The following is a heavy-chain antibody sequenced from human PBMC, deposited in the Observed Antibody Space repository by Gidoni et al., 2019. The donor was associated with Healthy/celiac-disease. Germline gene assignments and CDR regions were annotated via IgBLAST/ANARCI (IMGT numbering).Heavy chain of an antibody. CDR1: GFTFSSYG. CDR2: IWYDGSNK. CDR3: ARDLQQVVEYYFDY. Sequence: QVQLVESGGGVVQPGRSLRLSCAASGFTFSSYGMHWVRQAPGKGLEWVAVIWYDGSNKYYADSVKGRFTISRDNSKNTLYLQMNSLRAEDTAVYYCARDLQQVVEYYFDYWGQGTLVTVSS. V-gene: IGHV3-33*01. J-gene: IGHJ4*02. D-gene: IGHD6-13*01.